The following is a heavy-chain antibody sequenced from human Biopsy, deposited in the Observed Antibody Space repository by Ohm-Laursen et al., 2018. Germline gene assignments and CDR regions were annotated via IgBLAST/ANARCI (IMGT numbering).Heavy chain of an antibody. CDR1: GYSFTSYY. J-gene: IGHJ4*02. Sequence: ASVKVSCKASGYSFTSYYMHWVRQAPGQGLEWMGMINPSGSTTSYPQIFQGRVTMTRDTSKSTVYMELISLRSADPAVYFCARNTGWYGDLYYFDYWGQGTLVTVSS. D-gene: IGHD6-19*01. CDR2: INPSGSTT. CDR3: ARNTGWYGDLYYFDY. V-gene: IGHV1-46*01.